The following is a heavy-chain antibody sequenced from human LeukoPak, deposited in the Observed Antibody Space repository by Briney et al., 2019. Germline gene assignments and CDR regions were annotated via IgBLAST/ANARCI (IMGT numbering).Heavy chain of an antibody. CDR3: ARVSVEGDYYGMDV. V-gene: IGHV1-2*06. CDR1: GNTFTGYR. CDR2: IDPNTADT. Sequence: ASVKVSCKASGNTFTGYRMHWARQAPGQGLEWMGRIDPNTADTLRARKFQGRVTLTRDTSISTAYLELSSLRSDDTAVYYCARVSVEGDYYGMDVWGQGTTVTVSS. J-gene: IGHJ6*02.